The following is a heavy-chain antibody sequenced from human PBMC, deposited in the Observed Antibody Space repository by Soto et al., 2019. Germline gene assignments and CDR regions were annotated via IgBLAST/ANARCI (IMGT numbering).Heavy chain of an antibody. J-gene: IGHJ6*02. D-gene: IGHD2-2*01. Sequence: SQTLSLTCAISGDSVSSNSAAWNWIRQSPSRGLEWLGRTYYRSKWYNDYAVSVKSRITINPDTSKNQFSLQLNSVTPEDTAVYYCARDLQCSSTSCPGHYYYGMDVWGQGTTVTVSS. CDR1: GDSVSSNSAA. CDR2: TYYRSKWYN. CDR3: ARDLQCSSTSCPGHYYYGMDV. V-gene: IGHV6-1*01.